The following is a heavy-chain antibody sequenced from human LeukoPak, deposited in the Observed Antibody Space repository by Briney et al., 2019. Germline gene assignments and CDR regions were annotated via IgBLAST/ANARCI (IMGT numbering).Heavy chain of an antibody. CDR3: ICLTDPFDY. CDR1: GFTFGAHS. Sequence: GGSLRLSCTGSGFTFGAHSMAWVRQAPGKGPEWVGFIRGKAYGGATGYTASVKGRSTISRDDSKSIVYLQMNSLRTEDTAVYYCICLTDPFDYWGQGSLVTVSS. CDR2: IRGKAYGGAT. V-gene: IGHV3-49*04. J-gene: IGHJ4*02.